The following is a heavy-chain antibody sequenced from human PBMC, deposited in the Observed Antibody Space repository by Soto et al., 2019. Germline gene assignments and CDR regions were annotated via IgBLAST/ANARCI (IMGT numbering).Heavy chain of an antibody. CDR3: AKDVEALARVGGMDV. CDR2: ISYDGSNK. Sequence: GGSLRLSCAASGFTFSSYGMHWVRQAPGKGLEWVAVISYDGSNKYYADSVKCRFTISRDNSKNTLYLQMNSLRAEDTAVYYCAKDVEALARVGGMDVWGQGTTVTVSS. V-gene: IGHV3-30*18. J-gene: IGHJ6*02. CDR1: GFTFSSYG. D-gene: IGHD6-6*01.